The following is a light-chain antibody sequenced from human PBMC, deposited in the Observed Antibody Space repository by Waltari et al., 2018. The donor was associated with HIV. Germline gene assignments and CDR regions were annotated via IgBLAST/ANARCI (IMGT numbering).Light chain of an antibody. J-gene: IGKJ2*02. V-gene: IGKV4-1*01. CDR1: QSILHSPNNKNY. CDR3: QQYYNTPCA. CDR2: WAS. Sequence: DIVMTQSPDSLAVSLGERATINCKSSQSILHSPNNKNYLAWYQQKPGQPPKLLIFWASTREIGVPDRFNGSGSGTDFTLTISSLQAEDVAVYYCQQYYNTPCAFGQGTKLEIK.